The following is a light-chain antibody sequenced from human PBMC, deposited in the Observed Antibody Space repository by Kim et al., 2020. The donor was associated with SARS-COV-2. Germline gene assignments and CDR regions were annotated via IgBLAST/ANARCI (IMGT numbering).Light chain of an antibody. Sequence: GNPGQRVTISCSGSSSNIGSDYVYWYQQLPGTAPKLLIYRNNQRPSGVPDRFSGSKSGTSASLAISGLRSEDEADYYCASWDDSLVFGGGTQLTVL. CDR1: SSNIGSDY. V-gene: IGLV1-47*01. J-gene: IGLJ2*01. CDR2: RNN. CDR3: ASWDDSLV.